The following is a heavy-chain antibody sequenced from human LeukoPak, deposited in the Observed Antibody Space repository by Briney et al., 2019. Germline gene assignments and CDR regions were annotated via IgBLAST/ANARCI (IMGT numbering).Heavy chain of an antibody. V-gene: IGHV4-39*01. J-gene: IGHJ3*02. CDR2: IYYSGST. Sequence: SETLSLTCTVSGGSISSSSYYWGWIRQPPGKGLEWIGSIYYSGSTYYNPSLKSRVTISVDTSKNQFSLKLSSVTAADTAVYYCARHAFECSYGDDAFDIWGQGTMVTASS. D-gene: IGHD5-18*01. CDR1: GGSISSSSYY. CDR3: ARHAFECSYGDDAFDI.